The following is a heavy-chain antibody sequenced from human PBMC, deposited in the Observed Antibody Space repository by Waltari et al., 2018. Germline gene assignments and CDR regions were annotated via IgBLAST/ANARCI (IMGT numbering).Heavy chain of an antibody. CDR2: IFWNDDK. J-gene: IGHJ4*02. Sequence: QITLKESGPTLVKPTQTLTLTCTFPGFSLSTSGVGVGWIRQPPGKALEWVALIFWNDDKRYQQQQKSRHTITTHTSQNHVLTTFNNMATPEPAQYFCAPPQVHLYYGPGNSFYFDYWGQGILVTVSS. D-gene: IGHD3-10*01. V-gene: IGHV2-5*01. CDR1: GFSLSTSGVG. CDR3: APPQVHLYYGPGNSFYFDY.